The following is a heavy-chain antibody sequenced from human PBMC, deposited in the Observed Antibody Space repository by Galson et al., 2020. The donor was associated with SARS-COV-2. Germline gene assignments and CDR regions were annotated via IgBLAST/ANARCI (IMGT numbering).Heavy chain of an antibody. J-gene: IGHJ4*02. D-gene: IGHD6-13*01. V-gene: IGHV3-21*01. CDR2: ISSSSSYI. CDR1: GFTFSSYS. CDR3: ARDHQQQLVRWRPPDY. Sequence: GGSLRLSCAASGFTFSSYSMNWVRQAPGKGLEWVSSISSSSSYIYYADSVKGRFTISRDNAKNSLYLQMNSLRAEDTAVYYCARDHQQQLVRWRPPDYWGQGTLVTVSS.